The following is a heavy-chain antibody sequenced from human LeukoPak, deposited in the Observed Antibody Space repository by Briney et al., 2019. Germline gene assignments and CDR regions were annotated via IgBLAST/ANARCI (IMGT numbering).Heavy chain of an antibody. Sequence: PGGSLRLSCAASGFTFSSYNVNWVRQAPGKGLEWISYISGSSSDTKYADSVKGRFTISRDNAKNSLYLLMNSLRAEDTAVYYCARRGTTYCTVDSCHPNWFDPWGQGTLVTVSS. CDR1: GFTFSSYN. CDR3: ARRGTTYCTVDSCHPNWFDP. J-gene: IGHJ5*02. D-gene: IGHD2-15*01. CDR2: ISGSSSDT. V-gene: IGHV3-21*05.